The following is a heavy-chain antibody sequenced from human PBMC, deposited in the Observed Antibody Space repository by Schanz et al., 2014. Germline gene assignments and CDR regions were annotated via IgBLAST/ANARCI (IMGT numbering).Heavy chain of an antibody. J-gene: IGHJ6*02. Sequence: QVQLVESGGGVVQPGRSLRLSCAASGFTFSSYGMHWVRQAPGKGLEWVAVIWYDGSNEYYADSVKGRFTISRDNSKNTLSLQMNSLRAEDTAVYFCASLIGTTSAHFYGMDVWGQGTTVTVSS. CDR3: ASLIGTTSAHFYGMDV. CDR2: IWYDGSNE. D-gene: IGHD1-7*01. CDR1: GFTFSSYG. V-gene: IGHV3-33*01.